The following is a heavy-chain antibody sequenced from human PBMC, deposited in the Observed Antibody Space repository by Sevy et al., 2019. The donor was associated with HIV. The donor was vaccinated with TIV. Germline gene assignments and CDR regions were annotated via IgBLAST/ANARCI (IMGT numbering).Heavy chain of an antibody. CDR3: WKEDYEGFNY. Sequence: GGSLRLSCAASGFTFRSYAMSWVRQAPGKGLEWVSSISSSGGSTYYADSVKGRFTISRDNSKNTVYLQMNSMRAEDTAVYYCWKEDYEGFNYWGQGTLVTVSS. D-gene: IGHD3-16*01. J-gene: IGHJ4*02. V-gene: IGHV3-23*01. CDR2: ISSSGGST. CDR1: GFTFRSYA.